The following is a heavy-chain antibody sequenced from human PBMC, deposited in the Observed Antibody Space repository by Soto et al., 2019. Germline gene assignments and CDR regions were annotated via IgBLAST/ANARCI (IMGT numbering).Heavy chain of an antibody. J-gene: IGHJ4*02. V-gene: IGHV3-66*01. CDR2: IYSGGTT. CDR3: APRTITLPH. CDR1: RFAVSDNY. D-gene: IGHD5-12*01. Sequence: EVHLVESGGGLVQPGGSLRLSCAASRFAVSDNYMSWVRQAPGKGLEFVSLIYSGGTTSYADSVKGRFTISRDNSKNTLYLQMNNLRAEDTAVYYCAPRTITLPHWGQGTLVTVSS.